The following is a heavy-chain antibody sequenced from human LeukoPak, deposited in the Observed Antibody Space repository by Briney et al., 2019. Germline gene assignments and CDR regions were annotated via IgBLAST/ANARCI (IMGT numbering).Heavy chain of an antibody. CDR2: IYYSGST. CDR3: ARRGPGGGLFDY. V-gene: IGHV4-59*08. CDR1: GGSINSYY. Sequence: SETLSLTCTVSGGSINSYYWSWIRQPPGKGLEWIGYIYYSGSTNYNPSLKSRVTISVDTSKNQFSLKLSSVTAADTAVYYCARRGPGGGLFDYWGQGTLVTVSS. D-gene: IGHD3-16*01. J-gene: IGHJ4*02.